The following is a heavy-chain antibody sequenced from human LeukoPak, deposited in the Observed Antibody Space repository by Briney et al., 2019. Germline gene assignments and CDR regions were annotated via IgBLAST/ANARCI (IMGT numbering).Heavy chain of an antibody. V-gene: IGHV3-33*01. Sequence: PGGSLRLSCAASGFTFSINGMHWVRQAPGKGLEWVAVIYYDGNTQYYADSVKGRFTISRDNFKNTLFLQMNSLRADDTAVYYCARWGAGRTSDYWGQGTLVTVSS. CDR3: ARWGAGRTSDY. CDR1: GFTFSING. CDR2: IYYDGNTQ. D-gene: IGHD1-26*01. J-gene: IGHJ4*02.